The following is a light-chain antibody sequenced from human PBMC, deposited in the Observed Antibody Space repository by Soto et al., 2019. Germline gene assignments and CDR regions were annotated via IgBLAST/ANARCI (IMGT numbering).Light chain of an antibody. J-gene: IGKJ5*01. V-gene: IGKV1-9*01. CDR3: QQLNSYPIT. CDR1: QGISSY. Sequence: DIQLTQSPSSLSASVGDRVTITCRASQGISSYLGWYQQKPGSAPKLLIYAASTLQSGVPSRFSGSGSGTEFTLTTSSLQPEDFATYYCQQLNSYPITFGQGTRLEIK. CDR2: AAS.